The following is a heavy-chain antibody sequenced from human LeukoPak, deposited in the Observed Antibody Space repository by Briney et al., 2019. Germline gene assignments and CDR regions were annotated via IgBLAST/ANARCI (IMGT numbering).Heavy chain of an antibody. CDR1: GDSISSYY. V-gene: IGHV4-59*01. J-gene: IGHJ4*02. CDR2: IYYSGST. D-gene: IGHD6-13*01. CDR3: ARASSSWSPVADY. Sequence: SETLSLTCTVSGDSISSYYWSWIRQPPGKGLEWIGYIYYSGSTYYNPSLKSRVTISMDTSKKQFSLKLSSVTAADTAVYYCARASSSWSPVADYWGQGTLVTVSS.